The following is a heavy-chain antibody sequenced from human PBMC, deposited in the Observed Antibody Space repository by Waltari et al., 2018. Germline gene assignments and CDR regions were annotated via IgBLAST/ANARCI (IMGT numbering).Heavy chain of an antibody. Sequence: QVQLVQSGAEVKKPGSSVKVSCKASGGTFGSYAIRWVRQAPGQGREWMGRSISSVDTGNDAQKFQGRVTITADKSTSTAYMELSSLRSEDTAVYDCALPGLLCFRNDYWGQGTLVTVSS. D-gene: IGHD3-10*02. CDR3: ALPGLLCFRNDY. J-gene: IGHJ4*02. V-gene: IGHV1-69*08. CDR2: SISSVDTG. CDR1: GGTFGSYA.